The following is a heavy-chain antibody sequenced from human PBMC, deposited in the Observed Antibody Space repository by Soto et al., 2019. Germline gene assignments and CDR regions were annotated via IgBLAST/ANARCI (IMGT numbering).Heavy chain of an antibody. CDR2: IWYDGSNK. J-gene: IGHJ6*02. V-gene: IGHV3-33*01. Sequence: GGSLRLCCAASGFTFSSYGMHWVRQAPGKGLEWVAVIWYDGSNKYYADSVKGRFTISRDNSKNTLYLQMNSLRAEDTAVYYCARDEKYYDIFTGYFLDYSYRMDVWGQGTMVSVSS. CDR1: GFTFSSYG. CDR3: ARDEKYYDIFTGYFLDYSYRMDV. D-gene: IGHD3-9*01.